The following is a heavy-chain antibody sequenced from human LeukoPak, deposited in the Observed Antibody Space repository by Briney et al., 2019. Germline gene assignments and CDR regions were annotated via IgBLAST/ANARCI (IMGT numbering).Heavy chain of an antibody. CDR1: GLTFSSYG. J-gene: IGHJ5*02. D-gene: IGHD6-13*01. Sequence: GGSLRLSCAASGLTFSSYGMHWVRQATGKGLEWVAVIWYDGSNKYYADSVKGRFTISRDNSKNTLYLQMNSLRAEDTAVYYCARDRLPGIAAARGWFDPWGQGTLVTVSS. CDR3: ARDRLPGIAAARGWFDP. CDR2: IWYDGSNK. V-gene: IGHV3-33*01.